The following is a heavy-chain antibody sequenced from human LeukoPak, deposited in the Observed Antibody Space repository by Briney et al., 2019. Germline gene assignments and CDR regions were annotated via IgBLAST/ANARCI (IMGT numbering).Heavy chain of an antibody. CDR1: GFTFSSYS. D-gene: IGHD3-16*01. V-gene: IGHV3-21*04. CDR2: ISSSSSYI. Sequence: GGSLRLSCAASGFTFSSYSMNWVRQAPGKGLEWVSSISSSSSYIYYADSVKGRFTISRDNAKNSLYLQMNSLRTEDTALYYCAKEGGGSGAFDIWGQGTMVTVSS. J-gene: IGHJ3*02. CDR3: AKEGGGSGAFDI.